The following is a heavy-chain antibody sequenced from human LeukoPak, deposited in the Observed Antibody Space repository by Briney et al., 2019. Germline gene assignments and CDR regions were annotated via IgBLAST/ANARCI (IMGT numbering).Heavy chain of an antibody. D-gene: IGHD3-22*01. CDR3: ARDLDSGSYFFAY. CDR2: ISGRSATT. Sequence: GGSLRLSCAASGFSFGSYGLSWVRQAPGKGLQWVAYISGRSATTHYADSVEGRFTISRDNAKNSLYLQMSSLRAEDTAVYYCARDLDSGSYFFAYWGQGTPVTVSS. J-gene: IGHJ4*02. CDR1: GFSFGSYG. V-gene: IGHV3-48*04.